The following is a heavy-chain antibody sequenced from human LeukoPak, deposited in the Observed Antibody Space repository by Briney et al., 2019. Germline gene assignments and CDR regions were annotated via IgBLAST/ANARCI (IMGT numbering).Heavy chain of an antibody. V-gene: IGHV1-2*02. CDR3: ASPADYVWGSYPAPNFDY. CDR2: INPNSGGT. D-gene: IGHD3-16*02. CDR1: GYTFTGYY. J-gene: IGHJ4*01. Sequence: GASVKVSCKASGYTFTGYYMHWVRQAPGQGLEWMGWINPNSGGTNYAQKFQGRVTMTRDTSISTAYMELSRLRSDDTAVYYCASPADYVWGSYPAPNFDYWGQGTLVTVSS.